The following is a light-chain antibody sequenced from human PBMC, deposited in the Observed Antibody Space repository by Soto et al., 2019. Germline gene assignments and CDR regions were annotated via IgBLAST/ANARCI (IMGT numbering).Light chain of an antibody. Sequence: EIVLTQSPGTLSLSPGERATLSCRASQSVRNNFAWYQQKPGQAPRLLIYGASSRASGIPDRFSGSGSGTDFTLTISRLEPEDFAVYYCQQYGSSPLITFGQGTRLEIK. J-gene: IGKJ5*01. V-gene: IGKV3-20*01. CDR2: GAS. CDR3: QQYGSSPLIT. CDR1: QSVRNN.